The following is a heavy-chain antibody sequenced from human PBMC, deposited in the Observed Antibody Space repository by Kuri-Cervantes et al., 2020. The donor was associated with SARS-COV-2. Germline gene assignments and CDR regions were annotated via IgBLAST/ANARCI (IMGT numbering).Heavy chain of an antibody. Sequence: GESLKISCAASGFAFSNFTLNWVRQAPGKGLEWVAHINSISSNIGYADSVKGRFTISRDNAKNSLYLQMNSLRADDTALYYCARDKDGIEEFDYWGQGTLVTVSS. CDR1: GFAFSNFT. D-gene: IGHD5-24*01. V-gene: IGHV3-48*04. CDR2: INSISSNI. J-gene: IGHJ4*02. CDR3: ARDKDGIEEFDY.